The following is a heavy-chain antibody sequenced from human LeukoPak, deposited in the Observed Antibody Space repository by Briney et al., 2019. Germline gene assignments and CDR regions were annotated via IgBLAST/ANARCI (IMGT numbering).Heavy chain of an antibody. Sequence: GGSLRLSCVVSGFSVRNNYVSWVRQAPGKGLEWVSVIYAGDTIHYADSVKGRFTISRDNSKNTLYLQMNSLRAEDTAVYYCAKDRSGYDSSGSSDAFDIWGQGTMVTVSS. J-gene: IGHJ3*02. CDR1: GFSVRNNY. CDR3: AKDRSGYDSSGSSDAFDI. CDR2: IYAGDTI. V-gene: IGHV3-66*01. D-gene: IGHD3-22*01.